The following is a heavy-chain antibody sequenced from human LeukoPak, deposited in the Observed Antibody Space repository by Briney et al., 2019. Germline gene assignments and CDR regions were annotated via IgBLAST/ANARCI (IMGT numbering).Heavy chain of an antibody. CDR3: ARDRYQVDV. CDR2: ISWNSGSI. J-gene: IGHJ6*04. Sequence: GGSLRLSCAASGFTFDDYAMHWVRQAPGKGLEWVSGISWNSGSIGYADSVKGRFTISRDNAKNSLYLQMNSLRAEDTALYYCARDRYQVDVWGKGTTVTVSS. V-gene: IGHV3-9*01. CDR1: GFTFDDYA. D-gene: IGHD2-2*01.